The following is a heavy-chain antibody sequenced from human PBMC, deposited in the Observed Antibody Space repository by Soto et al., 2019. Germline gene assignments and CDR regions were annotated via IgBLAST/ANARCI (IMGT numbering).Heavy chain of an antibody. D-gene: IGHD5-12*01. CDR3: ARHHGPTTSGKRVDP. CDR2: ISNYRGDT. CDR1: GYTFFTYD. Sequence: QVHLVQSGVEVKTPGASVKVSCQASGYTFFTYDITWVRQAPGQGLEWMGWISNYRGDTKYAKKIQGRVTMTTNTPTTPASQELRGLRSDGTDEYCCARHHGPTTSGKRVDPWGQGTLVTVSS. V-gene: IGHV1-18*01. J-gene: IGHJ5*02.